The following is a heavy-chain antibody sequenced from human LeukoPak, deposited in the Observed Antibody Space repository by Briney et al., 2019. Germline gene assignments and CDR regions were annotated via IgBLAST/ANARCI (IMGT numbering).Heavy chain of an antibody. D-gene: IGHD3-22*01. CDR3: AKVAFNYDSTNFFDP. CDR1: GFTFSSYG. V-gene: IGHV3-30*02. Sequence: PGGSLRLSCAASGFTFSSYGMHWVRQAPGKGLEWVAFIRYDGSNKYYADSVKGRFTISRDNSKNTLYLQMNSLRAEDTAVYYCAKVAFNYDSTNFFDPWGQGTLVTVSS. J-gene: IGHJ5*02. CDR2: IRYDGSNK.